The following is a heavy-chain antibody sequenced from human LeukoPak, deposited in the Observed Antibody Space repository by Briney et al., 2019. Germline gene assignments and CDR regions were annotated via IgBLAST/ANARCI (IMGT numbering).Heavy chain of an antibody. Sequence: GRSLRLSCVAFGFTFSRYDVHWVRQAPGKGLEWVAVTSDDGKKKIYADSVKGRFTISRDNSKNTLYLQMSSLRAEDTAPYYCARAAAETGAFRDNWFDPWGQGTLVTVSS. CDR2: TSDDGKKK. V-gene: IGHV3-30*04. CDR1: GFTFSRYD. CDR3: ARAAAETGAFRDNWFDP. D-gene: IGHD6-13*01. J-gene: IGHJ5*02.